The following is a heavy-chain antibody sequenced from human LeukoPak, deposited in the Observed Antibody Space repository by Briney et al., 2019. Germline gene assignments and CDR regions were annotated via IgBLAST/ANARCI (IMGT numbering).Heavy chain of an antibody. D-gene: IGHD2-21*01. Sequence: SETLSLTCTVSGGSISSYYWSWIRQPPGKGLEWIGYIYHSGSTYYNPSLKSRVTISMDTSKNQFSLSLSSVTAADTAVYYCARGHAGDTYHWFDPWGQGTLVTVSS. CDR2: IYHSGST. J-gene: IGHJ5*02. CDR1: GGSISSYY. V-gene: IGHV4-59*12. CDR3: ARGHAGDTYHWFDP.